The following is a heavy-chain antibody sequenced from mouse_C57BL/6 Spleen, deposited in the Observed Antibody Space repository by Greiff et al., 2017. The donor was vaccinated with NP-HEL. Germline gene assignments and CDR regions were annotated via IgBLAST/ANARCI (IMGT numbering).Heavy chain of an antibody. CDR1: GFSLSTFGMG. Sequence: QVTLKESGPGILQPSQTLSLTCSFSGFSLSTFGMGVGWIRQPSGKGLEWLAHIWWDDDKYYNPALKSRLTISKDTPKNQVFLKLANVDTADTATYYCARIRIYYGNYWYFDVWGTGTTVTVSS. D-gene: IGHD2-1*01. CDR2: IWWDDDK. J-gene: IGHJ1*03. V-gene: IGHV8-8*01. CDR3: ARIRIYYGNYWYFDV.